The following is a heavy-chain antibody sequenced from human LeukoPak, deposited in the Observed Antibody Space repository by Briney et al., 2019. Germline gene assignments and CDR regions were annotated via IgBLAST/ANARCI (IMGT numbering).Heavy chain of an antibody. J-gene: IGHJ6*02. CDR2: ISAYNGNT. CDR1: GYTFTSYG. CDR3: ARGTRYCSSTSCYDSTDYYYGMDV. D-gene: IGHD2-2*01. V-gene: IGHV1-18*01. Sequence: ASVKVSCKASGYTFTSYGISWVRQAPGQGLEWMGWISAYNGNTNYAQKLQGRVTMTTDTSTSTAYMELSSLRSEDTAVYYCARGTRYCSSTSCYDSTDYYYGMDVWGQGTTVTVSS.